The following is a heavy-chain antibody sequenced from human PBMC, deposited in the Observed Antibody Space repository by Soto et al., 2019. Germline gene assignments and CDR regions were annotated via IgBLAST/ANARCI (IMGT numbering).Heavy chain of an antibody. Sequence: QVQLQESGPGLVKPSETLSLTCTVSGGSISSYYWSWIRQPPGKGLEWIVYIYYSGSTNYNPSLKSRVTISVDASKNQFSLKLSSVTAADTAVYYGARRYGCASDIWCQGTMVTVSS. V-gene: IGHV4-59*08. CDR1: GGSISSYY. CDR3: ARRYGCASDI. CDR2: IYYSGST. D-gene: IGHD3-16*01. J-gene: IGHJ3*02.